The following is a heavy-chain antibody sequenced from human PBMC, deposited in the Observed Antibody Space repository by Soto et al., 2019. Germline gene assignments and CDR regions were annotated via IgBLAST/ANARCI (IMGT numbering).Heavy chain of an antibody. CDR1: GYSFTSYW. V-gene: IGHV5-10-1*01. CDR2: IDPSDSYT. J-gene: IGHJ6*02. D-gene: IGHD6-6*01. CDR3: ASFKDSSSGVYYYYGMDV. Sequence: PGESLKISCKGYGYSFTSYWISWVRQMPGKGLEWMGRIDPSDSYTNYSPSFQGHVTISADKSISTAYLQWSSLKASDTAMYYCASFKDSSSGVYYYYGMDVWGQGTTVTVSS.